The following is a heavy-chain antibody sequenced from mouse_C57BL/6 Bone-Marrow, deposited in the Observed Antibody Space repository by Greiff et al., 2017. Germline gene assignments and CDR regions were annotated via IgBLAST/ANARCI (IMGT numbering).Heavy chain of an antibody. CDR1: GYTFTNYW. D-gene: IGHD2-5*01. Sequence: VQVVESGAELVRPGTSVKMSCKASGYTFTNYWIGWAKQRPGHGLEWIGDIYPGGGYTNYNEKFKGKATLTADKSSSTAYMQFSSLTSEDSAIYYCARWAYYSNYFDYWGQGTTLTVSS. CDR3: ARWAYYSNYFDY. V-gene: IGHV1-63*01. J-gene: IGHJ2*01. CDR2: IYPGGGYT.